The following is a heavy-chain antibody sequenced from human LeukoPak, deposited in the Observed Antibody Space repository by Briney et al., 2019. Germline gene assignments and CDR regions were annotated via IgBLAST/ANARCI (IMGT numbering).Heavy chain of an antibody. Sequence: PGGSLRLSCAASGFTFSSYGMHWVRQAPGEGLEWVAVIWYDGSNKYYADSVKGRFTISRDNSKNTLYLQMNSLRAEDTAVYYCAKEYYYGSGSYYFDYWGQGTLVTVSS. CDR1: GFTFSSYG. CDR2: IWYDGSNK. CDR3: AKEYYYGSGSYYFDY. D-gene: IGHD3-10*01. V-gene: IGHV3-30*02. J-gene: IGHJ4*02.